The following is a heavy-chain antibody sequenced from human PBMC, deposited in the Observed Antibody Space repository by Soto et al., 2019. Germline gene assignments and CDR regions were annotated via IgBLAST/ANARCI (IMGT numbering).Heavy chain of an antibody. CDR1: VFTFIDNY. CDR2: SRDKAQGYST. Sequence: PGRSLRLSCTCSVFTFIDNYIDWVRQAPGKGLEWVGRSRDKAQGYSTIYAASVKGRFTTSRDESKSSVYLQMNSLKTEDTAIYYCVRTTYFSDSSVYTRFFDYWGQGTLVTVSS. CDR3: VRTTYFSDSSVYTRFFDY. V-gene: IGHV3-72*01. J-gene: IGHJ4*02. D-gene: IGHD3-22*01.